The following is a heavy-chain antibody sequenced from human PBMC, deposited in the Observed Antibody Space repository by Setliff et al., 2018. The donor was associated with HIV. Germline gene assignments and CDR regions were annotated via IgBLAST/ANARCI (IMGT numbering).Heavy chain of an antibody. D-gene: IGHD5-18*01. J-gene: IGHJ4*01. V-gene: IGHV4-31*03. Sequence: PSETLSLTCTVSSGSISSGTYYWSWIRQYPGKGLEWIGYIDYSGSAFYNPSLKSRITISRDTSKNQFSLKMNSVTAADTAVYYCAREGKTAMVTKYFDFWGHGKLVTVSS. CDR3: AREGKTAMVTKYFDF. CDR1: SGSISSGTYY. CDR2: IDYSGSA.